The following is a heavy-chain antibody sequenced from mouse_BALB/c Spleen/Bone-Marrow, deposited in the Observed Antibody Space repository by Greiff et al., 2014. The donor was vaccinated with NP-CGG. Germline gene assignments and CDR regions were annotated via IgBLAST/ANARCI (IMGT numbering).Heavy chain of an antibody. CDR2: IRSKSNNYAT. D-gene: IGHD2-4*01. Sequence: VQLKESGGGLVQPKGSLKLSCAASGFTFNTYAMNWVRQAPGKGLEWVARIRSKSNNYATYYADSVKVRFTISRDESQSMLYLQMNNLKTEYTAMYYCVRQNYDYAWFAYWGQGTLVTVSA. CDR1: GFTFNTYA. V-gene: IGHV10-1*02. J-gene: IGHJ3*01. CDR3: VRQNYDYAWFAY.